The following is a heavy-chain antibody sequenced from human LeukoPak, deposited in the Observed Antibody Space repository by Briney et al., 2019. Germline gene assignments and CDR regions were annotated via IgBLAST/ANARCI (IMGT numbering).Heavy chain of an antibody. CDR1: GYSIGSGYY. J-gene: IGHJ5*02. CDR2: TYHSGST. CDR3: AREIVGATGWFDP. V-gene: IGHV4-38-2*01. D-gene: IGHD1-26*01. Sequence: SETLSLTCAVSGYSIGSGYYWGWIRQPPGKGLEWIGSTYHSGSTYYNPSLKSRVTISVDTSKNQFSLKLSSVTAADTAVYYCAREIVGATGWFDPWGQGTLVTVSS.